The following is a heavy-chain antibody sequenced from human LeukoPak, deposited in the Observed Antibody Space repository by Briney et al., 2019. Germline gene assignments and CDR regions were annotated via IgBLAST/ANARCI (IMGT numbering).Heavy chain of an antibody. CDR1: GYTFTRYG. CDR2: ISAYNGNT. Sequence: ASVKVSCQASGYTFTRYGISWVRQPRGRGREWMGWISAYNGNTNYAQKLQGRVTMTTDTSTSTAYMELRSLRSDDTAVYYCARGGYSYGIDFDYWGQGTLVTVSS. D-gene: IGHD5-18*01. V-gene: IGHV1-18*01. CDR3: ARGGYSYGIDFDY. J-gene: IGHJ4*02.